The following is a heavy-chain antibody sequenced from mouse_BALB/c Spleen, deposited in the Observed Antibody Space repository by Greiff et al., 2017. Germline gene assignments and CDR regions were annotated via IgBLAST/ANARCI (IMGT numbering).Heavy chain of an antibody. V-gene: IGHV1-7*01. CDR2: INPSTGYT. J-gene: IGHJ4*01. CDR1: GYTFTSYW. Sequence: QVQLQQSGAELAKPGASVKMSCKASGYTFTSYWMHWVKQRPGQGLEWIGYINPSTGYTEYNQKFKDKATLTADKSSSTAYMQLSSLTSEDSAVYFCARFGNSGMDYWGQGTSVTVSS. D-gene: IGHD2-1*01. CDR3: ARFGNSGMDY.